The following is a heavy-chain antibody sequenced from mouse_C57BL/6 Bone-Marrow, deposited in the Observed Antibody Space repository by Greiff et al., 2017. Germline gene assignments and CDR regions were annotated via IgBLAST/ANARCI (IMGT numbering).Heavy chain of an antibody. CDR1: GYTFTDYE. CDR2: IDPETGGT. J-gene: IGHJ3*01. V-gene: IGHV1-15*01. CDR3: TGYYGTWFAY. D-gene: IGHD1-2*01. Sequence: QVQLQQSGAELVRPGASVTLSCKASGYTFTDYEMHWVKQTPVHGLEWIGAIDPETGGTAYNQKFKGKAILTADTSSSTAYMELRSLTSEDSAVYYCTGYYGTWFAYWGQGTLVTVSA.